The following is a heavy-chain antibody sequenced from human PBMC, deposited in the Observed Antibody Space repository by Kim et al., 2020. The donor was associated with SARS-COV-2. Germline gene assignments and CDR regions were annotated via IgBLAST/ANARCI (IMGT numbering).Heavy chain of an antibody. Sequence: KGRFTISRDNAKNSLYLQMNSLRDEDTAVYYWAREITVTPSYYYYGMDVWGQGTTVTVSS. CDR3: AREITVTPSYYYYGMDV. J-gene: IGHJ6*02. D-gene: IGHD4-17*01. V-gene: IGHV3-48*02.